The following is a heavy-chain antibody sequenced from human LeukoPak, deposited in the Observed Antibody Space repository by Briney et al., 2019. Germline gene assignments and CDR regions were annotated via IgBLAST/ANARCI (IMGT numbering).Heavy chain of an antibody. V-gene: IGHV1-24*01. CDR2: FDPDDGET. J-gene: IGHJ5*02. D-gene: IGHD3-22*01. CDR1: GYTLTELS. CDR3: ATDYYDSSGYLNWFDP. Sequence: ASVKVSCKVSGYTLTELSMHWVRQAPGKGLEWMGGFDPDDGETIYAQKFQGRVTMTEDTSTDTAYMELSSLRSEDTAVYYCATDYYDSSGYLNWFDPWGQGTLVIVSS.